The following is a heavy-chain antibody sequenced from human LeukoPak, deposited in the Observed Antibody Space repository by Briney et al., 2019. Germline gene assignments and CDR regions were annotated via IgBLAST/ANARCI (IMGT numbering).Heavy chain of an antibody. V-gene: IGHV3-7*01. CDR1: GFTFSSYW. Sequence: GGSLRLSCAASGFTFSSYWMGWVRQAPGKGLEWVANIKQDGSEKYYVDSVKGRFTISRDNAKNSLYLQMNSLRAEDTAVYYCVPELMDAFDIWGQGTMVTVSS. CDR2: IKQDGSEK. D-gene: IGHD1-26*01. CDR3: VPELMDAFDI. J-gene: IGHJ3*02.